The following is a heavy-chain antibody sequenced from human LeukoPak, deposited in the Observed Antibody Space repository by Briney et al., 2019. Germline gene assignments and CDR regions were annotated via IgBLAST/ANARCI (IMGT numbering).Heavy chain of an antibody. J-gene: IGHJ2*01. CDR2: IYVNGIT. D-gene: IGHD3-22*01. V-gene: IGHV4-4*08. CDR1: GGSMFNYY. Sequence: PSETLSLTCTVSGGSMFNYYWNWIRQPPGKGLEWIGYIYVNGITNYSPSLRSRGTISIATSKYQFSLRLTSVTAAGTAIYYCARRAYYDSSGYHPTSGYFDLWGRGTLVSVS. CDR3: ARRAYYDSSGYHPTSGYFDL.